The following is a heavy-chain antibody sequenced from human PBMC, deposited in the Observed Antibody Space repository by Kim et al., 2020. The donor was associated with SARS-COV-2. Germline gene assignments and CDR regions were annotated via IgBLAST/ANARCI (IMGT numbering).Heavy chain of an antibody. CDR1: GGSISSSSYY. CDR3: AKHRSSRFNPDYYYGMDV. Sequence: SETLSLTCTVSGGSISSSSYYWGWIRQPPGKGLEWIGSIYSSGSTYYNPSLKSRVIISVDTSKNQFSLKLTSMTAADTAVYYCAKHRSSRFNPDYYYGMDVWGQGTTVTVSS. D-gene: IGHD6-13*01. J-gene: IGHJ6*02. V-gene: IGHV4-39*01. CDR2: IYSSGST.